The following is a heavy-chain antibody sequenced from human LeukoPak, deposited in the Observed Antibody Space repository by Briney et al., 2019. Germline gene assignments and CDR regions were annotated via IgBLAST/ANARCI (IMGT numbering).Heavy chain of an antibody. D-gene: IGHD3-22*01. Sequence: SETLSLTCTVSGGSISSSSYYWGWIRQPPGKGPEWIGSIYYSGSTYYNPSLKSRVTISVDTSKNQFSLKLSSVTAADTAVYYCARVGGIVVVILDYWGQGTLVTVSS. CDR3: ARVGGIVVVILDY. CDR2: IYYSGST. V-gene: IGHV4-39*01. J-gene: IGHJ4*02. CDR1: GGSISSSSYY.